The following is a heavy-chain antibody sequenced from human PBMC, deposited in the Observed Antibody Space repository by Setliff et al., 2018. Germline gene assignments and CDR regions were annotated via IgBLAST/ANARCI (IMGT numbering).Heavy chain of an antibody. D-gene: IGHD3-16*02. Sequence: GGSLRLSCAASGFTFSTYSIHWVRQVPGKGLVWVARISNDGTRTNYADSVQGRITISRDNTKNSLYLQMNSLRVEDTAVYYCVNSYRGYDDYPDYWGQGTLVTVSS. CDR2: ISNDGTRT. CDR1: GFTFSTYS. J-gene: IGHJ4*02. CDR3: VNSYRGYDDYPDY. V-gene: IGHV3-74*01.